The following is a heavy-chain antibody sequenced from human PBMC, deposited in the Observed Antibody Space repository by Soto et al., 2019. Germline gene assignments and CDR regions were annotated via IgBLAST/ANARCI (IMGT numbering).Heavy chain of an antibody. CDR2: IYSGGST. Sequence: GSLRLSCAASGFTVSSNYMSWVRQAPGKGLEWASVIYSGGSTYYADSVKGRFTISRDNSKNTLYLQMNSLRAEDTAVYYCARAGYSGYDLTGDFDYWGQGTLVTVSS. V-gene: IGHV3-66*01. CDR1: GFTVSSNY. J-gene: IGHJ4*02. D-gene: IGHD5-12*01. CDR3: ARAGYSGYDLTGDFDY.